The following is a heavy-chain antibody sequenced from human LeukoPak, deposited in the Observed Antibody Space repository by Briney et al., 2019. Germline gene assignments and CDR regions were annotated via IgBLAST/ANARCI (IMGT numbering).Heavy chain of an antibody. D-gene: IGHD3-9*01. V-gene: IGHV1-18*01. CDR3: ARVYPGYYDILTGLTGYAFDI. J-gene: IGHJ3*02. CDR2: ISAYNGNT. CDR1: GYTFTSYG. Sequence: ASVKVSCKASGYTFTSYGIRWVRQAPGQGLEWMGWISAYNGNTNYAQKLQGRVTMTTDTSTSTAYMELRSLRSDDTAVYYCARVYPGYYDILTGLTGYAFDIWGQGTMVTVSS.